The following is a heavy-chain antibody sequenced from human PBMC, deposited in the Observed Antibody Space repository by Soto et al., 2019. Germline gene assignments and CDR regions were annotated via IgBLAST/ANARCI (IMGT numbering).Heavy chain of an antibody. CDR1: GLTFSNVW. Sequence: EVQLVESGGGSVKPGGSLRLSCAASGLTFSNVWMTWVRQAPGKGLEWVGRIRDKANHYATAYDVSVRGRFTISRDDSENTAYLQMNSLKTEDTAVYYCTRPPSGSYGDDSDYWGQGTLVTVSS. CDR2: IRDKANHYAT. J-gene: IGHJ4*02. CDR3: TRPPSGSYGDDSDY. V-gene: IGHV3-73*01. D-gene: IGHD1-26*01.